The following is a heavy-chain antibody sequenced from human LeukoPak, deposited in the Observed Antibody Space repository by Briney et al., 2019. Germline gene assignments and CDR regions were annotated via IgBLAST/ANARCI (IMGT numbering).Heavy chain of an antibody. V-gene: IGHV4-61*02. CDR2: IYTSGST. CDR3: AVAAAGVTTYDY. J-gene: IGHJ4*02. D-gene: IGHD6-13*01. CDR1: GGSISSGSFY. Sequence: SQTLSLTCIVSGGSISSGSFYWSWIRQPAGKGLEWIGRIYTSGSTNYNPSLKGRVTISVDTSKNQFSLKLRSVTAADTAVYYCAVAAAGVTTYDYWGQGTLVTVSS.